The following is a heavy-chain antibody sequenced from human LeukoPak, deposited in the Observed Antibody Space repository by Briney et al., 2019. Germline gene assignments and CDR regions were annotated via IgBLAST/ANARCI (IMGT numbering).Heavy chain of an antibody. CDR2: INPSGGST. D-gene: IGHD3-16*01. Sequence: ASVKVSCKASGYTFTSYYMHWVRQAPGQGLEWMGIINPSGGSTSYAQKFQGRVTMTRDTSISTAYMELSRLRSDDTAVYYCARVHTWGAPDVWGKGTTVTVSS. CDR1: GYTFTSYY. CDR3: ARVHTWGAPDV. V-gene: IGHV1-46*01. J-gene: IGHJ6*03.